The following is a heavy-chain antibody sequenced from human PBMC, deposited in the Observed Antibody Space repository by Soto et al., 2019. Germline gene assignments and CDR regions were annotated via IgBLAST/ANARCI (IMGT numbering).Heavy chain of an antibody. CDR3: AKWGSNSSGSDWFDP. J-gene: IGHJ5*02. V-gene: IGHV4-39*01. CDR1: GCSISSSNSY. CDR2: LSYTGST. D-gene: IGHD6-13*01. Sequence: PSETLSLTCTVSGCSISSSNSYWGWIRQPPGKGLEWIGSLSYTGSTYYNPSLKSRATISVDTSKKKLSLKLTSVTATDTAVYYCAKWGSNSSGSDWFDPWGQGTLVTVSS.